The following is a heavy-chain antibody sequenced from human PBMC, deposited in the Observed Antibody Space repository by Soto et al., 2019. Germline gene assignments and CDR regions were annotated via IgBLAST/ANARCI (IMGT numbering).Heavy chain of an antibody. V-gene: IGHV3-74*01. CDR2: LDAEGGST. J-gene: IGHJ6*02. CDR3: ATNPYASPGATRPYGLDV. D-gene: IGHD2-2*01. Sequence: GSLRLSCATSGFTFSSYWMYWVRQAPGKGLVWVSRLDAEGGSTDYADSVKGRFTISRDNAKNTLYLQLNSPRAEDRAVYYCATNPYASPGATRPYGLDVWGQGTTVTVSS. CDR1: GFTFSSYW.